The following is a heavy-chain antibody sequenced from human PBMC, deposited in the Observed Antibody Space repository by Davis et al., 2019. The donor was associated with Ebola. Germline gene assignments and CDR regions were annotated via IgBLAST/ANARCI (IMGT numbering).Heavy chain of an antibody. CDR3: AKDFYGSGSYIDA. CDR1: PLPFADYA. J-gene: IGHJ5*02. CDR2: ITLNSGTT. D-gene: IGHD3-10*01. Sequence: PGGSLRLSCATSPLPFADYAMHWFRQAPGKGLEWVSGITLNSGTTAYADSVKGRFTISRDNAKDSLYLQMNSLRTEDTAFYYCAKDFYGSGSYIDAWGQGTLVAVS. V-gene: IGHV3-9*01.